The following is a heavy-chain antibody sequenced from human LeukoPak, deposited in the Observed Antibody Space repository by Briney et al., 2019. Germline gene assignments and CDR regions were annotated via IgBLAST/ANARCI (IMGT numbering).Heavy chain of an antibody. D-gene: IGHD5-24*01. CDR1: GFTLLDYA. Sequence: GALPLSFAAPGFTLLDYALHWVRPAPGKGVEGVTLISYNGVNKYYADSVKGRFTISRDNSKNTLYLQMDSLRAEDTAVYYCARAKDGTNILDYWGQGTLVTVPS. J-gene: IGHJ4*02. CDR3: ARAKDGTNILDY. V-gene: IGHV3-30-3*01. CDR2: ISYNGVNK.